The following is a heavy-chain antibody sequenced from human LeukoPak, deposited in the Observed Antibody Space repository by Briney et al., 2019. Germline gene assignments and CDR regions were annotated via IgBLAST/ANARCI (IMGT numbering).Heavy chain of an antibody. Sequence: GGPLRLSCVASGFTLSSYWMTWVRQAPGKGLEWLANIKEDGSIQYYLDSVRGRFTISRDNAKTSVYLQLNSLRADDTAVYYCARDVWTGVAVSGYWGQGTLVTVSS. J-gene: IGHJ4*02. D-gene: IGHD6-19*01. CDR2: IKEDGSIQ. CDR3: ARDVWTGVAVSGY. V-gene: IGHV3-7*01. CDR1: GFTLSSYW.